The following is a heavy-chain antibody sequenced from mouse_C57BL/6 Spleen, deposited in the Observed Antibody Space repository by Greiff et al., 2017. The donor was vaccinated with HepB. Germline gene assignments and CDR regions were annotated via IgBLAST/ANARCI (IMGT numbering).Heavy chain of an antibody. Sequence: EVKLMESGGGLVKPGGSLKLSCAASGFTFSSYAMSWVRQTPEKRLEWVATISDGGSYTYYPDNVKGRFTISRDNAKNNLYLQMSHLKSEDTAMYYCAREGEVLGAMDYWGQGTSVTVSS. J-gene: IGHJ4*01. D-gene: IGHD2-14*01. CDR3: AREGEVLGAMDY. CDR2: ISDGGSYT. V-gene: IGHV5-4*01. CDR1: GFTFSSYA.